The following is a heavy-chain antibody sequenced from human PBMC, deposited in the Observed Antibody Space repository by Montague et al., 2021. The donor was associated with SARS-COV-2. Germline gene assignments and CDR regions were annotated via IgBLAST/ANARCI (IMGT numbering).Heavy chain of an antibody. Sequence: SLRLSCAASGFTFSSYAMSWARQAPGKGLEWVSAISGSGGSTYYADSVKGRLTISRDNSKNTLYLQMNSLRAEDTAVYYCAKAGIKYDYGDFFDYWGQGTLVTVSS. D-gene: IGHD4-17*01. J-gene: IGHJ4*02. CDR1: GFTFSSYA. V-gene: IGHV3-23*01. CDR2: ISGSGGST. CDR3: AKAGIKYDYGDFFDY.